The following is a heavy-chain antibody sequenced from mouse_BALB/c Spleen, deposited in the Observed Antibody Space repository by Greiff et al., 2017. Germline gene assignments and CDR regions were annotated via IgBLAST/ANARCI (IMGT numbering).Heavy chain of an antibody. Sequence: EVKLMESGAELVKPGASVKLSCTASGFNIKDTYMHWVKQRPEQGLEWIGRIDPANGNTKYDPKFQGKATITADTSSNTAYLQLSSLTSEDTAVYYCAVELPFDYWGQGTTLTVSS. CDR1: GFNIKDTY. D-gene: IGHD1-1*01. CDR2: IDPANGNT. J-gene: IGHJ2*01. CDR3: AVELPFDY. V-gene: IGHV14-3*02.